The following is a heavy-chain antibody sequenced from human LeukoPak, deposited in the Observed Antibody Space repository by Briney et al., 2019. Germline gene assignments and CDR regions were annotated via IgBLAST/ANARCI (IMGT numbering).Heavy chain of an antibody. D-gene: IGHD3-22*01. V-gene: IGHV3-48*01. Sequence: GGSLRLSCAASGFTFSTYSMNWVRQAPGKGLEWLSYISSSSSTIYDADSVKGRFTISRDNAKNSLYLQMNSLRAEDTAVYYCARDLRPHYDSSRGLDYWGQGTLVTVSS. CDR2: ISSSSSTI. CDR1: GFTFSTYS. CDR3: ARDLRPHYDSSRGLDY. J-gene: IGHJ4*02.